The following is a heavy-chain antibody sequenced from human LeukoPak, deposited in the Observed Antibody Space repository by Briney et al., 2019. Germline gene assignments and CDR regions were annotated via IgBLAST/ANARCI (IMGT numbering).Heavy chain of an antibody. J-gene: IGHJ4*02. CDR1: GFTFSDPY. Sequence: GGSLRLSCAASGFTFSDPYMSWVRQAPGKGLEWVSYISGSGSIIYYSDSVKGRFAVSRDNAKNSVYLQMNSLRAEDTAVYYCTRETYYYASGNWGQGTLVTVSS. V-gene: IGHV3-11*01. CDR2: ISGSGSII. D-gene: IGHD3-10*01. CDR3: TRETYYYASGN.